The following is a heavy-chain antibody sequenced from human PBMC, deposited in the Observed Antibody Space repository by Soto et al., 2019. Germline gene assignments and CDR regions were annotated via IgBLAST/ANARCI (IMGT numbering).Heavy chain of an antibody. J-gene: IGHJ4*02. V-gene: IGHV1-69*13. CDR3: AKADSSGYYQSDY. CDR2: IIPIFGTA. CDR1: GGTFSSYA. D-gene: IGHD3-22*01. Sequence: GASGKVSCKASGGTFSSYAISWVRQAPGQGLEWMGGIIPIFGTANYAQKFQGRVTITADESTSTAYMELSSLRSEDTAVYYCAKADSSGYYQSDYWGQGPLVTVSS.